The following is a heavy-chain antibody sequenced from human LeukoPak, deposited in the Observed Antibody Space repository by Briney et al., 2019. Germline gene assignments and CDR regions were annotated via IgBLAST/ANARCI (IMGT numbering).Heavy chain of an antibody. CDR1: GFAFSTYS. CDR3: ARVRGKQVAGDMDV. Sequence: PGGSLRLSCAASGFAFSTYSMNWVRQAPGKGLECVSSISSSSGYIYYADSVKGRFTISRDNAKNSLDLQMNSLRAEDTAVYYCARVRGKQVAGDMDVWGQGTTVIVSS. CDR2: ISSSSGYI. D-gene: IGHD1-26*01. V-gene: IGHV3-21*01. J-gene: IGHJ6*02.